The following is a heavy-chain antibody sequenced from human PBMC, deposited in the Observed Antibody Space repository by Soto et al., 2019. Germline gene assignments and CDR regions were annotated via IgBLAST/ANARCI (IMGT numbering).Heavy chain of an antibody. J-gene: IGHJ4*02. CDR2: ISYDGSNK. CDR1: GFTFSSYG. D-gene: IGHD6-13*01. Sequence: GGSLRLSCAASGFTFSSYGMHWVHHAPGKGLEWVAVISYDGSNKYYADSVKGRFTISRDNSKNTLYLQMNSLRAEDTAVYYCAGIAAHQAPIDYWGQGTLVTVSS. V-gene: IGHV3-30*03. CDR3: AGIAAHQAPIDY.